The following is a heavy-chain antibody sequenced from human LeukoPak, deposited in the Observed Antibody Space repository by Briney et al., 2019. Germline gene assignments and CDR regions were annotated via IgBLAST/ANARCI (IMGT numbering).Heavy chain of an antibody. D-gene: IGHD3-3*01. CDR3: ARDRSGWALVDY. V-gene: IGHV4-30-4*08. CDR1: GGSISSGDYY. Sequence: PSQTLSLTCTVSGGSISSGDYYWSWIRQPPGKGLEWIGYIYYSGSTYYNPSLKSRLTISVDTSKNQFSLKLSSVTAADTAVYYCARDRSGWALVDYWGRGTLVTVSS. J-gene: IGHJ4*02. CDR2: IYYSGST.